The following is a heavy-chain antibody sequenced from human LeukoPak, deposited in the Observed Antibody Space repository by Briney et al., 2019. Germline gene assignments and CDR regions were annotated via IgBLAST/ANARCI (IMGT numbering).Heavy chain of an antibody. CDR2: IYSGGTT. D-gene: IGHD3-16*01. J-gene: IGHJ3*02. V-gene: IGHV3-53*05. CDR3: AKDLGSMWGVPTFDI. Sequence: QPGGSLRLSCAASGFTVSDHYMSWVRQAPGQGLESVSLIYSGGTTLYADSVKGRFTISRDNSKNSLYLQMNSLRAEDMALYYCAKDLGSMWGVPTFDIWGQGTMVTVSS. CDR1: GFTVSDHY.